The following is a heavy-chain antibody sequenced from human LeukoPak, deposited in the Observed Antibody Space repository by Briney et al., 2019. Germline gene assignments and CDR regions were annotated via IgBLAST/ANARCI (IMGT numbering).Heavy chain of an antibody. CDR1: GYTFTGYY. CDR3: ARGRGGFYYYMDV. V-gene: IGHV1-2*02. Sequence: ASVKVSCKASGYTFTGYYMHWVRQAPGQGLEWMGWINPNSGGTNYAQKFQGRVTMTRDTSISTAYMELSRLRSDDTAVYYCARGRGGFYYYMDVWSKGTTVTVSS. J-gene: IGHJ6*03. CDR2: INPNSGGT.